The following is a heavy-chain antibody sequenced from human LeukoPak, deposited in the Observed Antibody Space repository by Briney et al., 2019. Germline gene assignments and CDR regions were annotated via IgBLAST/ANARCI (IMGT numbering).Heavy chain of an antibody. J-gene: IGHJ6*02. CDR2: INPGDADT. D-gene: IGHD6-13*01. V-gene: IGHV5-51*01. CDR1: GYSFTSYW. Sequence: GGSLKISCKGSGYSFTSYWIGWVRHMPGKGLEWMGIINPGDADTRYTPSFQGQVTISADKSISTAYLQWSSLKASDTAIYYCARHRAAGGGYYYGMDVWGQGTTVTVSS. CDR3: ARHRAAGGGYYYGMDV.